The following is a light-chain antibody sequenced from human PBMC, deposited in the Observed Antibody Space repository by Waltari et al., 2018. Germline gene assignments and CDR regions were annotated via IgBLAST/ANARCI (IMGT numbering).Light chain of an antibody. CDR1: TGAVTSGQY. V-gene: IGLV7-46*01. J-gene: IGLJ3*02. CDR2: DTS. Sequence: QAVVTQEPSLTVSPGGTVTLTCGSSTGAVTSGQYPNCFQPKPGQVPRTLIYDTSYKHSWTPARFSGSLLGGKAALTLSGAQPEDEAEYYCLIWYSGARWVFGGGTKLSVL. CDR3: LIWYSGARWV.